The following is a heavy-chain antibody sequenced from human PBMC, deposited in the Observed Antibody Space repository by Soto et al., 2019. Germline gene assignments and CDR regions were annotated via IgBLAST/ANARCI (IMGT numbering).Heavy chain of an antibody. J-gene: IGHJ4*02. D-gene: IGHD3-16*02. Sequence: PSETLSLTCAVYGGSFSGYYWSWIRQPPGKGLEWIGEINHSGSTNYNPSLKSRVTISVDTSKNQFSLKLSSVTAADTAVYYCARVLPRIFGGVIVITRGPFDYWGQGTLVTVSS. CDR3: ARVLPRIFGGVIVITRGPFDY. V-gene: IGHV4-34*01. CDR1: GGSFSGYY. CDR2: INHSGST.